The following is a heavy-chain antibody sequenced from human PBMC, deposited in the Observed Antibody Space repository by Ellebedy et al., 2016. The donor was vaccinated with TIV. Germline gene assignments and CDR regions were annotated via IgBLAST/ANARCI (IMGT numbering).Heavy chain of an antibody. CDR2: IRQEGDEI. CDR1: GFTFSSFT. CDR3: ARRASYGDYAVQVNPWFDP. D-gene: IGHD4-17*01. V-gene: IGHV3-7*01. J-gene: IGHJ5*02. Sequence: PGGSLRLSCAASGFTFSSFTMTWARQAPGKGLEWVAKIRQEGDEIYYVESVKGRFTISRDNAKNSLFLQMNSLRVEDTAVYYCARRASYGDYAVQVNPWFDPWGQGTLVTVSS.